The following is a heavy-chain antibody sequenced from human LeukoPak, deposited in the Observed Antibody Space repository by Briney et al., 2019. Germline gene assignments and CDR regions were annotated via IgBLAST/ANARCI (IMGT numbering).Heavy chain of an antibody. CDR1: GFTFGDYA. D-gene: IGHD3-9*01. CDR2: IRSKAYGGTT. CDR3: TSGLRVRYFDWLSN. Sequence: GGSLRLSCTASGFTFGDYAMSWFRQAPGKGLERLGFIRSKAYGGTTEYAASVKGRFTISRDDSKSIAYLQMNSLKTEDTAVYYCTSGLRVRYFDWLSNWGQGTLVTVSS. J-gene: IGHJ4*02. V-gene: IGHV3-49*03.